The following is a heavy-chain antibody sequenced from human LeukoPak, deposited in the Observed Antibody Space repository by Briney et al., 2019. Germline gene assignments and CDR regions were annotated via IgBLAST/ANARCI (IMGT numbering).Heavy chain of an antibody. CDR3: ARAPRHFDWAVQGGYYFDY. Sequence: AGSLRLSCAASGFTFSSYSMNWVRQAPGKGLEWVSSISSSSSYIYYADSVKGRFTISRDNAKNSLYLQMNSLRAEDTAVYYCARAPRHFDWAVQGGYYFDYWGQGTLVTVSS. J-gene: IGHJ4*02. V-gene: IGHV3-21*01. CDR1: GFTFSSYS. CDR2: ISSSSSYI. D-gene: IGHD3-9*01.